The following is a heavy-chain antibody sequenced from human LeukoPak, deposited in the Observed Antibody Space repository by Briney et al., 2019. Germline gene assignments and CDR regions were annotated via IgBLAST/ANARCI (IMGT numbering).Heavy chain of an antibody. Sequence: ASVKVSCKASGYTFTSYDINWVRQATGQGLEWMGWMNPNSGNTGYAQKFQGRVTMTRNTSISTAYMELSSLRSEDTAVYYCATNPPPNYYYYYMDVWGKGTTVTVSS. CDR2: MNPNSGNT. CDR1: GYTFTSYD. V-gene: IGHV1-8*01. CDR3: ATNPPPNYYYYYMDV. D-gene: IGHD1/OR15-1a*01. J-gene: IGHJ6*03.